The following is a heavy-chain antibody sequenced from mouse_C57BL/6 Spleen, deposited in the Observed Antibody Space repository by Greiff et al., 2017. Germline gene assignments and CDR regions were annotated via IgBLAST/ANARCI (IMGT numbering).Heavy chain of an antibody. CDR1: GYTFTSYG. Sequence: VQLVESGAELARPGASVKLSCKASGYTFTSYGISWVKQRTGQGLEWIGEIYPRSGNTYYNEKFKGKATLTADKSSSTAYMELRSLTSEDSAVYFCASTTVVPWYFDVWGTGTTVTVSS. CDR2: IYPRSGNT. CDR3: ASTTVVPWYFDV. J-gene: IGHJ1*03. V-gene: IGHV1-81*01. D-gene: IGHD1-1*01.